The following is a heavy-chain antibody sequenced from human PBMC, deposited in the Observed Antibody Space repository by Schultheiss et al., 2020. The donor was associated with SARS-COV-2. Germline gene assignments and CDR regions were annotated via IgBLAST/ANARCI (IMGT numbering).Heavy chain of an antibody. V-gene: IGHV3-23*01. CDR1: GFTFSSYA. CDR2: ISGSGGST. J-gene: IGHJ6*02. CDR3: AKGRYDSSGYYLYYYYYGMDV. Sequence: GESLKISCAASGFTFSSYAMSWVRQAPGKGLEWVSAISGSGGSTYYADSVKGRFTISRDNSKNTLYLQMNSLRAEDTAVYYCAKGRYDSSGYYLYYYYYGMDVWGQGTTVTVSS. D-gene: IGHD3-22*01.